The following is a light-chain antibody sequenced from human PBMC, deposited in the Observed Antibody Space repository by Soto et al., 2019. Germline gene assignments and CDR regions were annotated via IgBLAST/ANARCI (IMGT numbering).Light chain of an antibody. CDR1: SSDIGGSKY. CDR3: SSYSSSATLYV. CDR2: EVT. J-gene: IGLJ1*01. Sequence: QSVLTQPASVSGSPGQSISISCTGTSSDIGGSKYVSWYQQHPGTAPKLLIYEVTYRPSGVSDRFSGSKSGNTASLTVSGLKAEDEADYYCSSYSSSATLYVFGTGTKVTVL. V-gene: IGLV2-14*01.